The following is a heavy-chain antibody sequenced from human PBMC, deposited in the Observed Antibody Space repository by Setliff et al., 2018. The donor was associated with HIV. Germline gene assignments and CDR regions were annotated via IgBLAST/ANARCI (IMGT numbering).Heavy chain of an antibody. Sequence: ASVKVSCKASGYTFTSYGFSWVRQAPGQGLEWMGWISVYNGNTNYAQKFQGRVTMTTDTSTSTAYMELGSLRSDDTAVYYCARDWMGVTNYFDHWGQGTLVTVSS. CDR2: ISVYNGNT. V-gene: IGHV1-18*01. D-gene: IGHD3-16*01. CDR3: ARDWMGVTNYFDH. CDR1: GYTFTSYG. J-gene: IGHJ4*02.